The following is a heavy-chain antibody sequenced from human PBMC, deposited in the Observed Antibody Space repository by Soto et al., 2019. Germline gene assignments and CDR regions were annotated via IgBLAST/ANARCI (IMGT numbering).Heavy chain of an antibody. CDR3: ARDDDYDDNGLDH. J-gene: IGHJ5*02. D-gene: IGHD3-16*01. V-gene: IGHV3-33*01. CDR2: LVRDGPQA. CDR1: GFTFSRHG. Sequence: QVQLVESGGGVVQPGTSLRLSCAASGFTFSRHGMHWVRQAPGKGPEWVAVLVRDGPQAFYGDSVRGRFTISRDNSRNRLFLEMDNLRVEDTALYYCARDDDYDDNGLDHWGQGTLVTVSS.